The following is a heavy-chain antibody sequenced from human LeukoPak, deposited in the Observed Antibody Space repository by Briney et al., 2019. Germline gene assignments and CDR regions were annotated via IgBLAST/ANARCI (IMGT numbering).Heavy chain of an antibody. CDR3: AREADSGYEGNFDY. J-gene: IGHJ4*02. CDR1: GFTVSSNY. CDR2: IYSGGST. Sequence: GGSLRLSCAASGFTVSSNYMSWVRQAPGKGLEWVSVIYSGGSTYYADSVKGRFTISRDNSKNTLYLQMNSLRAEDTAVYYCAREADSGYEGNFDYWGQGTLVTVSS. V-gene: IGHV3-53*01. D-gene: IGHD5-12*01.